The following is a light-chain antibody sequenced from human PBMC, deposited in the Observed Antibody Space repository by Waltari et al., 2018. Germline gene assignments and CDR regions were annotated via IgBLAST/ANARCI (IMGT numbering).Light chain of an antibody. Sequence: EIVLTQSPGTLSLSSGERATLSCRASQSVSSSYLAWYQQKPGQAPRLLIYGASSRATGIPDRFSGSGSGTDFTLTISRLEPEDFAVYYCQQYGSPSWTFGQGTKVEIK. J-gene: IGKJ1*01. CDR1: QSVSSSY. V-gene: IGKV3-20*01. CDR3: QQYGSPSWT. CDR2: GAS.